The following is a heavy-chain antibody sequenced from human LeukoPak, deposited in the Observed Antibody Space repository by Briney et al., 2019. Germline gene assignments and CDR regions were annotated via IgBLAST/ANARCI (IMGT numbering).Heavy chain of an antibody. CDR1: GYTFTSYG. V-gene: IGHV1-18*01. CDR2: ISAYNGNT. D-gene: IGHD3-3*01. CDR3: ARDPPYYDFWSGYYSLDY. J-gene: IGHJ4*02. Sequence: ASVKVSCKASGYTFTSYGISWVRQAPGQGLEWMGWISAYNGNTNYAQKLQGRVTMTTDTSTSTAYMELRSLRSDDTAVYYCARDPPYYDFWSGYYSLDYWGQGTLVTVSS.